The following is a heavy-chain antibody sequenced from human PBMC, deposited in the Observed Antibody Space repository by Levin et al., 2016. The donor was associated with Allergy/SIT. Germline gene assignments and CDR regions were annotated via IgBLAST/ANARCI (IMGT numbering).Heavy chain of an antibody. CDR3: VCSSTSYSGYYYFDY. D-gene: IGHD2-2*01. CDR2: INPSGGST. J-gene: IGHJ4*02. V-gene: IGHV1-46*01. Sequence: WVRQAPGQGLEWMGIINPSGGSTSYAQKFQGRVTMTRDTSTSTVYMELSSLRSEDTAVYYCVCSSTSYSGYYYFDYWGQGTLVTVSS.